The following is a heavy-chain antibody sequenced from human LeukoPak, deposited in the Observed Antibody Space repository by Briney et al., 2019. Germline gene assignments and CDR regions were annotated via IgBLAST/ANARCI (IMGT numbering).Heavy chain of an antibody. Sequence: SVKVSCKASGGTFSSYAISWVRQAPGQGLEWMGGIIPIFGTANYAQKFQGRVTITADESTSTAYRELSSLRSEDTAVYYCARVNPAPFRTTVVREFDYWGQGTLVTVSS. V-gene: IGHV1-69*13. CDR2: IIPIFGTA. CDR3: ARVNPAPFRTTVVREFDY. CDR1: GGTFSSYA. D-gene: IGHD4-23*01. J-gene: IGHJ4*02.